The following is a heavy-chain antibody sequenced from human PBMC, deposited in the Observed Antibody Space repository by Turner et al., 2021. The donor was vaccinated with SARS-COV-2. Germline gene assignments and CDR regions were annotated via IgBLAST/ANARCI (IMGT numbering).Heavy chain of an antibody. D-gene: IGHD3-16*02. V-gene: IGHV4-39*01. CDR3: ARGRIMITFGGVIPNWFDP. Sequence: QLQLQELGPGLVKPSETLSPTGTVSGGCISSSSYYWDWFRQPPGKGLEWIGGIYYSGSTYYNPSLKSRVTISVDTSKNQFSLKLSSVTAADTAVYYCARGRIMITFGGVIPNWFDPWGQGTLVTVSS. CDR2: IYYSGST. J-gene: IGHJ5*02. CDR1: GGCISSSSYY.